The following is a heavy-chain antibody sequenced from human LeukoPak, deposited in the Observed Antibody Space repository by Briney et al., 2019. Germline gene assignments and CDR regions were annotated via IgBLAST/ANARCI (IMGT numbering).Heavy chain of an antibody. V-gene: IGHV3-21*01. D-gene: IGHD4-17*01. CDR2: ISSSTSYI. Sequence: GGSLRLSCAASGFTFTDHAMSWVRQTPDKGLEWVSSISSSTSYIYYADSVKGRFTISKDNAKNSLYLQMNSLRAEDTAVYYCARAGGSTVSHSDYWGQGTLVTVSS. CDR1: GFTFTDHA. J-gene: IGHJ4*02. CDR3: ARAGGSTVSHSDY.